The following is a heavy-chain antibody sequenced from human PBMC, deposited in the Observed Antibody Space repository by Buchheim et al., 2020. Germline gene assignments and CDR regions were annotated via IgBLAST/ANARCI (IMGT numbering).Heavy chain of an antibody. CDR2: ISYDGSNK. D-gene: IGHD3-3*01. J-gene: IGHJ6*02. CDR3: ARESSYYDFWSGYWMSYYGMDV. CDR1: GFTFSSYA. Sequence: QVQLVESGGGVVQPGRSLRLSCAASGFTFSSYAMHWVRQAPGKGLEWVAVISYDGSNKYYADSVKGRFTISRDNSKNTLYLQMNSQRAEDTAVYYCARESSYYDFWSGYWMSYYGMDVWGQGTT. V-gene: IGHV3-30*04.